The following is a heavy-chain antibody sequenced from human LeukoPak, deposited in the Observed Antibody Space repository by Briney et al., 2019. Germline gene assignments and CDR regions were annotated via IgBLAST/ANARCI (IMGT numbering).Heavy chain of an antibody. CDR3: ARRRYSSGWYSSYYFDY. V-gene: IGHV1-69*04. Sequence: SVKVSCKASGGTFSSYAISWVRQAPGQGLEWMGRIIPILGIADYAQKFQGRVTITADKSTSTAYMELSSLRSEDTAVYYCARRRYSSGWYSSYYFDYWGQGTLVTVSS. CDR1: GGTFSSYA. D-gene: IGHD6-19*01. J-gene: IGHJ4*02. CDR2: IIPILGIA.